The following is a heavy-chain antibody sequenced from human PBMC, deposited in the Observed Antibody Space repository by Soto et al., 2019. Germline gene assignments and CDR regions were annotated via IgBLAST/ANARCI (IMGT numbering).Heavy chain of an antibody. CDR3: VSFEAIGS. V-gene: IGHV3-7*01. CDR2: IKEDGSRK. CDR1: GLIFSDYW. J-gene: IGHJ4*02. Sequence: EVQLVESGGGLVQPGGSLRLSCAASGLIFSDYWMAWVRQVPGKGLEWVANIKEDGSRKYYMESAKGRITISRDNAKNSLFLQMNSLRVEDTAVYYCVSFEAIGSWGQGTLVTVSS.